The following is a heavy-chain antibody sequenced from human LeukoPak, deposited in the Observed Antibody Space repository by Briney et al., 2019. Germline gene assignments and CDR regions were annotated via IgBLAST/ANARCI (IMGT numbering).Heavy chain of an antibody. CDR3: AKESGSVSYYYMDV. CDR2: IRYDGSNK. D-gene: IGHD3-10*01. CDR1: GFTFSSYG. Sequence: GGSLRLSCAASGFTFSSYGMHRVRQAPGKGLEWVAFIRYDGSNKYYADSVKGRFTISRDNSKNTLYLQMNSLRAEDTAVYYCAKESGSVSYYYMDVWGKGTTVTVSS. J-gene: IGHJ6*03. V-gene: IGHV3-30*02.